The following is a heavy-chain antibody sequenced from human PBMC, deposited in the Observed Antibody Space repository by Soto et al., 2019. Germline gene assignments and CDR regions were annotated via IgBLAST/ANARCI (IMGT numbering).Heavy chain of an antibody. D-gene: IGHD4-17*01. Sequence: QVQLQESGPGLVKPSQPLSLTCTVSGGSISRGGYYWSWIRQHPGKGLEWIGYIYYSGSTSYNPSLKSRVTISVDTSKNQFSLKLSSVTAADTAVYYCARSPEATVTALDYWGQGTLVTVSS. V-gene: IGHV4-31*03. CDR2: IYYSGST. J-gene: IGHJ4*02. CDR1: GGSISRGGYY. CDR3: ARSPEATVTALDY.